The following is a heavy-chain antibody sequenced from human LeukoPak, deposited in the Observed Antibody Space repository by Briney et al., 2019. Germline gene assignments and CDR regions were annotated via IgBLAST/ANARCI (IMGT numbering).Heavy chain of an antibody. CDR3: ARGYAVAGTGTDY. CDR1: GGSISSGDYY. V-gene: IGHV4-30-4*01. CDR2: VYYSEST. Sequence: SETLSLTCTVSGGSISSGDYYWSWIRQPPGKGLEWIGYVYYSESTYYNPSLKSRVTISVDTSKNQFSLKLSSVTAADTAVYYCARGYAVAGTGTDYWGQGTLVTVSS. D-gene: IGHD6-19*01. J-gene: IGHJ4*02.